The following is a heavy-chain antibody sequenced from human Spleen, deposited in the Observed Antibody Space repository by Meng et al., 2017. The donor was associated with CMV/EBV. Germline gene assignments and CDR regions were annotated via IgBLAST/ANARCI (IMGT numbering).Heavy chain of an antibody. CDR1: GFTLSSYS. CDR3: ARGTISGVGLDALDI. Sequence: GGSLRLSCAASGFTLSSYSMNWVRQAPGKGLEWVSYISGSGSTIYYADSVKGRFTISRDNAKNSLYLQMNSLRAEETALYHCARGTISGVGLDALDIWGQGTMVTVSS. V-gene: IGHV3-48*04. D-gene: IGHD3-3*01. J-gene: IGHJ3*02. CDR2: ISGSGSTI.